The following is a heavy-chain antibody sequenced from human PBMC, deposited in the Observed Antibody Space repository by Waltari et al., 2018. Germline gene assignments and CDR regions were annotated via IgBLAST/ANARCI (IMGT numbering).Heavy chain of an antibody. CDR1: GGSFSGYY. V-gene: IGHV4-34*01. D-gene: IGHD2-2*02. CDR2: MNQSGST. J-gene: IGHJ5*02. Sequence: QVQLQQWGAGLLKPSETLSLTCAVYGGSFSGYYWRWIRQPPGKGLAWIGEMNQSGSTDYNPSLKSRVTISVDTSKNQFSLKLSFVTAADTAVYYCARHRSNPGIVVVPAAIGEFDPWGQGTLVTVSS. CDR3: ARHRSNPGIVVVPAAIGEFDP.